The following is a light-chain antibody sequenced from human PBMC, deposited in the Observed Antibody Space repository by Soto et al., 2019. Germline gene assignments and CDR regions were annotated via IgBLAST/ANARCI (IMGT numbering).Light chain of an antibody. V-gene: IGLV2-8*01. CDR3: SSYAGSNNLYV. CDR1: SSDVGGYKY. CDR2: EVS. J-gene: IGLJ2*01. Sequence: QSVLTQPPSASGSPGQSVTISCTGTSSDVGGYKYVSWYQQHPGKAPKLMIYEVSQRPSGVPDRFSGSKSGNTASLTVSGLQAEDEADYYCSSYAGSNNLYVFGGGTKLTVL.